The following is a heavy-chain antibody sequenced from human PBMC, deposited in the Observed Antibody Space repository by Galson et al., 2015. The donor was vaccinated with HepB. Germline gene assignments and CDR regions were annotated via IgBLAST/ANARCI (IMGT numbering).Heavy chain of an antibody. D-gene: IGHD2-2*01. CDR3: TTVHCSSTSCYSRSRDFDL. CDR1: GFTFSNAW. Sequence: SLRLSCAASGFTFSNAWMNWVRQAPGKGLEWVGRIKSKTDGGTTDYAAPVKGRFTISRDDSKNTLYLQMNSLKTEDTAVYYCTTVHCSSTSCYSRSRDFDLWGRGTLVTVSS. V-gene: IGHV3-15*07. J-gene: IGHJ2*01. CDR2: IKSKTDGGTT.